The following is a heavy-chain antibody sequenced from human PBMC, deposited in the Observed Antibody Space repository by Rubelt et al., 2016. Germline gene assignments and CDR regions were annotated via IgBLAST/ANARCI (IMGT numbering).Heavy chain of an antibody. D-gene: IGHD2-21*01. CDR3: ARLDGIVVDAFDI. V-gene: IGHV4-34*01. CDR1: GGSFSGYY. CDR2: INHSGST. Sequence: QVQLQQWGAGLLKPSETLSLTCAVYGGSFSGYYWSWIRQPPGKGLEWIGGINHSGSTNYNPSFKSRVTISVDTSKNQFSLKLSSVTAADTAVYYCARLDGIVVDAFDIWGQGTMVTVSS. J-gene: IGHJ3*02.